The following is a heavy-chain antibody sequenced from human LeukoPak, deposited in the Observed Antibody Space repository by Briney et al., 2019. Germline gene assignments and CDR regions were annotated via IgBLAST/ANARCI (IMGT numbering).Heavy chain of an antibody. CDR2: IWYDGSNK. Sequence: GRSLRLSCAASGFTFSSYGMHWVRQAPGKGLEWVAVIWYDGSNKYYADSVKGRFTISRDNSKNTLYLQMNSLRAEDTAVYYCARDIGSGWYSDYWGQGTLVTVSS. V-gene: IGHV3-33*01. J-gene: IGHJ4*02. D-gene: IGHD6-19*01. CDR3: ARDIGSGWYSDY. CDR1: GFTFSSYG.